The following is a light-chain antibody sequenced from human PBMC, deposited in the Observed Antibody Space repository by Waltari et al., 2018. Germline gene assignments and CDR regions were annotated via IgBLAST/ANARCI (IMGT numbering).Light chain of an antibody. CDR3: LHATFWPWT. CDR2: KGS. J-gene: IGKJ1*01. V-gene: IGKV2-30*02. CDR1: RSLAHGDGNTY. Sequence: DVVVTQSPLSLPVTLGQPASVSCRSSRSLAHGDGNTYLSWFHQRPGQSPRRLIYKGSNRDSGVPDRFSGSGSGTDFTLKINRVEAEDVGLYYCLHATFWPWTFGQGTKVEI.